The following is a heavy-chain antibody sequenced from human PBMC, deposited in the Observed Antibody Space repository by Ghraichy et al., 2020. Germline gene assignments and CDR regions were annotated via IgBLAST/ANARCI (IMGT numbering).Heavy chain of an antibody. CDR3: ARETRNSVETHVVDND. Sequence: GGSLRLSCVVSGFTVRSNSMSWVRQAPGKGLEWVAVIYPGDSKYHADSVKGRFTISRDKSENTLYLQMNALRAEDTATYYCARETRNSVETHVVDNDWGQGTLVTVSS. D-gene: IGHD5-18*01. CDR1: GFTVRSNS. V-gene: IGHV3-53*01. J-gene: IGHJ4*01. CDR2: IYPGDSK.